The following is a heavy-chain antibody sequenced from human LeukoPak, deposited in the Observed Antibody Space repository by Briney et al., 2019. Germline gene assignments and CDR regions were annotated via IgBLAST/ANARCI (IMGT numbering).Heavy chain of an antibody. D-gene: IGHD5-12*01. J-gene: IGHJ6*02. Sequence: ASVKVSCKASGYTFTSYGINWVRQATGQGLEWMGWMNPNSGNTGYAQKFQGRVTMTRNTSISTAYMELSSLRSEDTAVYYCARADFRGYSGYDLGWDYYYGMDVWGQGTTVTVSS. V-gene: IGHV1-8*02. CDR2: MNPNSGNT. CDR1: GYTFTSYG. CDR3: ARADFRGYSGYDLGWDYYYGMDV.